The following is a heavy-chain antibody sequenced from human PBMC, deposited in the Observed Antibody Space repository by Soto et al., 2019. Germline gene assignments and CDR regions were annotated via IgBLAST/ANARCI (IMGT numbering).Heavy chain of an antibody. CDR3: ARDLTTELPFDP. D-gene: IGHD3-9*01. J-gene: IGHJ5*02. Sequence: PGGSLRLSCAASGFTFSSYSMNWVRQAPGKGLECVSSISSISSYIYYADSVKGRFTISRDNAKNSLYLQMNSLRAEDTAVYYCARDLTTELPFDPWGQGTLVTVSS. V-gene: IGHV3-21*01. CDR2: ISSISSYI. CDR1: GFTFSSYS.